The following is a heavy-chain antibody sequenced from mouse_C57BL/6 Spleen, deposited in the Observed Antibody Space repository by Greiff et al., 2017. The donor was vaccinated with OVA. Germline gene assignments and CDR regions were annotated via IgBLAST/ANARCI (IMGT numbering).Heavy chain of an antibody. D-gene: IGHD2-5*01. V-gene: IGHV1-81*01. CDR3: ARSSNYSKEGFAY. CDR2: IYPRSGNT. Sequence: VKLVESGAELARPGASVKLSCKASGYTFTSYGISWVKQRTGQGLEWIGEIYPRSGNTYYNEKFKGKATLTADKSSSTAYMELRSLTSEDSAVYFCARSSNYSKEGFAYWGQGTLVTVSA. J-gene: IGHJ3*01. CDR1: GYTFTSYG.